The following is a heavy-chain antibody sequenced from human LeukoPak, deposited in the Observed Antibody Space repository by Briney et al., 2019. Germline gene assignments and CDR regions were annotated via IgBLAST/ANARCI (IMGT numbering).Heavy chain of an antibody. CDR1: GFTFSSYS. CDR2: ISSSSSYI. D-gene: IGHD2-2*01. J-gene: IGHJ6*02. V-gene: IGHV3-21*01. CDR3: ARSGYCSSTSCHRVYYYYGMDV. Sequence: GGSLRLSCAASGFTFSSYSMNGVRQARGKGLEGVSSISSSSSYIYYADSVKGRFTISRDNAKNSLYLQMNSLRAEDTAVYYCARSGYCSSTSCHRVYYYYGMDVWGQGTTVTVSS.